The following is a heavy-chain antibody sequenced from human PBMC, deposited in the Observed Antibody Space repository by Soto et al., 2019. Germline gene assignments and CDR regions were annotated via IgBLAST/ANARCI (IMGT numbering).Heavy chain of an antibody. CDR1: GDSVASNSAA. V-gene: IGHV6-1*01. J-gene: IGHJ5*02. CDR2: TYYGSKWYT. CDR3: AKGDNLGPKTGYAFDP. D-gene: IGHD5-12*01. Sequence: PSQTLSLTCAISGDSVASNSAAWNWIRQSPSRGLEWLGRTYYGSKWYTDYAESVKSRIIINPDTSNNQFSLQLNSVTPEDTAVYFCAKGDNLGPKTGYAFDPWGQGIMVTVSS.